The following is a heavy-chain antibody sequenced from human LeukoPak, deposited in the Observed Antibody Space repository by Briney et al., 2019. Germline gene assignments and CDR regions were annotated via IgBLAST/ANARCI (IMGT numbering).Heavy chain of an antibody. Sequence: PGGTLRLSCAASGFTFSSYGMSWVRQAPGKGLEWVSAISGSGGSTYYADSVKGRFTISRDNSKNTLYLQMNSLRAEDTAVYYCAKDLGDDILTGYYIRWFDPWGQGTLVTVSS. V-gene: IGHV3-23*01. CDR2: ISGSGGST. CDR1: GFTFSSYG. D-gene: IGHD3-9*01. J-gene: IGHJ5*02. CDR3: AKDLGDDILTGYYIRWFDP.